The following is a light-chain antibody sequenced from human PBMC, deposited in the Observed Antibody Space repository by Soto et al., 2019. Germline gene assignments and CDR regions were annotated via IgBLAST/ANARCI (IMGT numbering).Light chain of an antibody. J-gene: IGKJ4*01. Sequence: MTKVPSSLSTHVGDSGTITCQASQDMSKYLNWDEQRPGKAPKRLIYEASNLETAVPSRFSGSGSGTDFTFTISILQPEDIATYYCQKCYSHPRPFGGGTK. CDR1: QDMSKY. V-gene: IGKV1-33*01. CDR2: EAS. CDR3: QKCYSHPRP.